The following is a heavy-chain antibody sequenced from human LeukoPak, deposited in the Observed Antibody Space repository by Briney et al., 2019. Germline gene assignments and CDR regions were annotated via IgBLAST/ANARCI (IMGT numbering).Heavy chain of an antibody. Sequence: VKPSETLSLTCTVSGGSISSSSYYWGWIRQPPGKGLEWIGSIYYSGSTYYNPSLKSRVTISVDTSKNQFSLKLSSVTAADTAVYYCARDWTVSVGNQDYWGQGTLVTVSS. V-gene: IGHV4-39*07. CDR2: IYYSGST. J-gene: IGHJ4*02. CDR3: ARDWTVSVGNQDY. D-gene: IGHD4-23*01. CDR1: GGSISSSSYY.